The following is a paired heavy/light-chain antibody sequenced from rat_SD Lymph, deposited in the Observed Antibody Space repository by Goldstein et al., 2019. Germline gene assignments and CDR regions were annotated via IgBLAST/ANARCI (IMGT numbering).Light chain of an antibody. J-gene: IGKJ4*01. CDR1: TDIDDD. CDR2: EGN. V-gene: IGKV17S1*01. Sequence: ETTVTQSPASLSMAVGEKVSISCKTSTDIDDDMNWYQQKSGEAPKLLISEGNTLRPGVPSRFSSSGYGTDFVFTINNVLLGDEGIYYCQQSDNVPFTFGSGTKLEIK. CDR3: QQSDNVPFT.
Heavy chain of an antibody. CDR2: IWWNGNT. Sequence: QVTLKESGPGILQPSHTLSLTCSFSGFSLSTYGMGVSWIRQPSGKGLEWLASIWWNGNTYNNPSLKSRLTVSKDTSNNQAFLKVTSVDTADTATYYCALSIYYYSGDGYWYFDFWGPGTMVTVSS. D-gene: IGHD1-1*01. V-gene: IGHV8-23*01. CDR1: GFSLSTYGMG. J-gene: IGHJ1*01. CDR3: ALSIYYYSGDGYWYFDF.